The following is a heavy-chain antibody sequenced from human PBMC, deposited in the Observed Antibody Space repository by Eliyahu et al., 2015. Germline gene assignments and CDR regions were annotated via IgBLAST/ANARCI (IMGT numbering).Heavy chain of an antibody. CDR2: IYWNDDK. D-gene: IGHD6-13*01. J-gene: IGHJ5*02. CDR1: GFSLSTSGVG. Sequence: QITLKESGPTLVKPTQTLTLTCTFSGFSLSTSGVGVGWIRQPPGKALEWLALIYWNDDKRYSPSLKSRLTITKDTSKNQVVLTMTNMDPVDTATYYCAHMKLVRSAFDPWGQGTLVTVSS. V-gene: IGHV2-5*01. CDR3: AHMKLVRSAFDP.